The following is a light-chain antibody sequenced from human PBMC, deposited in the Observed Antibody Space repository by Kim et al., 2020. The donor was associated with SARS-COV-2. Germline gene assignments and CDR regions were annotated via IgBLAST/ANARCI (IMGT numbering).Light chain of an antibody. Sequence: ASVGDRVHITCRASQGISNYLVWYQQKTGEVPRVLIYAASTLQSGVPSRFSGSGSGTDFTLTISSLQPEDTATYYCQKYNSSPWAFGQGTKVDIK. V-gene: IGKV1-27*01. J-gene: IGKJ1*01. CDR3: QKYNSSPWA. CDR1: QGISNY. CDR2: AAS.